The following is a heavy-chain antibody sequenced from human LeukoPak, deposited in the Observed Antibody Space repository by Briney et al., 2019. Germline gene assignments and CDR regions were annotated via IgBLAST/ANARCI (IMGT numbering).Heavy chain of an antibody. CDR1: GFTLSSYW. CDR3: ARVLGLGSNDCSGGSCYSLPSLDYGMDV. Sequence: PGGSLRLSCAASGFTLSSYWMGCVRHAPGKGLESVANIKQEVSEKYSVDSVKGRFTISRDNDKNSLYLQMNSLRAEDTAVYYCARVLGLGSNDCSGGSCYSLPSLDYGMDVWGQGTTVTVSS. V-gene: IGHV3-7*01. D-gene: IGHD2-15*01. CDR2: IKQEVSEK. J-gene: IGHJ6*02.